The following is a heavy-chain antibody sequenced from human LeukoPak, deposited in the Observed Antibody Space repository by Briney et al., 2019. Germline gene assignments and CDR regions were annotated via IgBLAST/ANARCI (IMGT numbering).Heavy chain of an antibody. CDR1: GFTFSSYS. J-gene: IGHJ3*02. Sequence: GGSLRLSCAASGFTFSSYSMNRVRQAPGKGLEWVSYISSSSSYIYYADSVKGRFTISRDNAKNSLYLQMNSLRAEDTAVYYCARDLAGEDDAFDIWGQGTMVTVSS. CDR2: ISSSSSYI. V-gene: IGHV3-21*01. CDR3: ARDLAGEDDAFDI.